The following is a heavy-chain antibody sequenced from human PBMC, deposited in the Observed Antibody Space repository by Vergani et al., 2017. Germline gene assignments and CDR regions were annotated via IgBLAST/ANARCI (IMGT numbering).Heavy chain of an antibody. D-gene: IGHD3-3*01. V-gene: IGHV3-33*01. CDR3: VRGGRGDHGDFWSRLGP. CDR1: SFKLGDYG. CDR2: TWYEGNNN. Sequence: QVQLVESGGGVVQPGRSLRLSCTPSSFKLGDYGMHWVRQAPGRGLEWVSMTWYEGNNNYYADSVKGRFTISKDISKNTLYLQMRSLRADDTAVYYCVRGGRGDHGDFWSRLGPWGQGTRVIVSS. J-gene: IGHJ5*02.